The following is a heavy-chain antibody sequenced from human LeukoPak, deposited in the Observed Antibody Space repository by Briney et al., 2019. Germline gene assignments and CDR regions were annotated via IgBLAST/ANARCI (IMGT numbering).Heavy chain of an antibody. D-gene: IGHD3-22*01. Sequence: GGSLRLSCAASGFTFSNYGMHWVRQAPGKGLEWVAAISYHGSNKYYTDSVKGRFTISRDNSKNTLYLQMSSLRAEDTAVYYCAKAPHYSDSSGYPDYWGQGTLVTVSS. CDR3: AKAPHYSDSSGYPDY. CDR1: GFTFSNYG. J-gene: IGHJ4*02. V-gene: IGHV3-30*18. CDR2: ISYHGSNK.